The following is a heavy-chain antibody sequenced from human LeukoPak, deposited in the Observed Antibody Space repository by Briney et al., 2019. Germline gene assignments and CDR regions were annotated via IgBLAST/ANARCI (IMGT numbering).Heavy chain of an antibody. CDR3: ARRPYYYDSSGYRDY. CDR1: GGSISSSNYY. Sequence: SETLSLTCTVSGGSISSSNYYWGWIRQPPGKGLEWIGNIYHSGSTYYNPSLKSRVTISVDTSKNQFSLKLSSVTAADTAVYYCARRPYYYDSSGYRDYWGQGTLVTVSS. V-gene: IGHV4-39*07. J-gene: IGHJ4*02. CDR2: IYHSGST. D-gene: IGHD3-22*01.